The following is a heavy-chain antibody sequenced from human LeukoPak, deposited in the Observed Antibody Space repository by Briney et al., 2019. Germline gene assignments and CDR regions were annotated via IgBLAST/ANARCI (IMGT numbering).Heavy chain of an antibody. CDR2: ISGSGDKT. CDR1: GFTFSDYA. CDR3: AKDTSAWWYHRAYMNV. J-gene: IGHJ6*03. V-gene: IGHV3-23*01. Sequence: GGSLRLSCAASGFTFSDYAMSWVRQAPGGGLEWVSAISGSGDKTFHADSVKGRFTTSRDNSKNTLSLQMSSLRVEDSAVYFCAKDTSAWWYHRAYMNVWGTGTTVTVSS. D-gene: IGHD2-15*01.